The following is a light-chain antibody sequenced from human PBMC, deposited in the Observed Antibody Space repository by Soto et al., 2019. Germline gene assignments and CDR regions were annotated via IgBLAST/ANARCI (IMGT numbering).Light chain of an antibody. V-gene: IGKV3-15*01. CDR3: QQYNSWPGT. J-gene: IGKJ1*01. CDR2: GAS. Sequence: EIVMTQSPATLSVSPGERATLSCRASQSVSSNLAWHQQKPGQAPRLLIYGASTRATVIPARFSGSGFGTEFTPTIISLQSEDFAVYDCQQYNSWPGTFGQGTKVEIK. CDR1: QSVSSN.